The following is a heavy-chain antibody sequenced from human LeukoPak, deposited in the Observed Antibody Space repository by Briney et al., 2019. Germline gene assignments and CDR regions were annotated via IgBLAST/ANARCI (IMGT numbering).Heavy chain of an antibody. J-gene: IGHJ4*02. CDR1: GFTFSSYA. Sequence: GGSLRLSCAASGFTFSSYAMHWVRQAPGKGLEWVAVISYDGSNKYYADSVKGRFTISRDNSKNTLYLQMNRLRAEDTAVYYCARDIYDSSGYGGDYWGQGTLVTVSS. D-gene: IGHD3-22*01. CDR2: ISYDGSNK. V-gene: IGHV3-30-3*01. CDR3: ARDIYDSSGYGGDY.